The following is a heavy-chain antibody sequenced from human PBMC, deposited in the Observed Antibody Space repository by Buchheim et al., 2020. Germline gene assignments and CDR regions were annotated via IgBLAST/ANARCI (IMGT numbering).Heavy chain of an antibody. CDR3: ARESEPYDFWSGYRIFDY. CDR2: IYYSGST. Sequence: QVQLQESGPGLVKPSQTLSLTCTVSGGSISSGDYYWSWIRQPPGKGLEWIGYIYYSGSTYYNPSLKSRVIISVDTSKKQFSLKLSSVTAADTAVYYCARESEPYDFWSGYRIFDYWGQGTL. D-gene: IGHD3-3*01. J-gene: IGHJ4*02. V-gene: IGHV4-30-4*01. CDR1: GGSISSGDYY.